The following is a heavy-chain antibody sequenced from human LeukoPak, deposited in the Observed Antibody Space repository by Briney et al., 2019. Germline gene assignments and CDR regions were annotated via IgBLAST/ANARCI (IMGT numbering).Heavy chain of an antibody. Sequence: GASVKVSCKASGYTFTSYGISWVRQAPGQGLEWMGWISAYNGNTNYAQKLQGRVTMTRDTSISTAYMELSRLRSDDTAVYYCAREEYSSSSGFDYWGQGTLVTVSS. CDR3: AREEYSSSSGFDY. V-gene: IGHV1-18*01. CDR1: GYTFTSYG. D-gene: IGHD6-6*01. CDR2: ISAYNGNT. J-gene: IGHJ4*02.